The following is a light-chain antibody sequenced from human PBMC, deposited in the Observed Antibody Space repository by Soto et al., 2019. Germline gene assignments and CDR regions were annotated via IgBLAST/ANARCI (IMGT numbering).Light chain of an antibody. J-gene: IGLJ2*01. CDR2: TNN. Sequence: QSVLTQPPSASGTPGQRVTISCSGSSSNIGSNTVNWYQQLPGTAPKLLIYTNNQRPSGVPDRFSGYKSGTSASLAISGLTSEDEDAYYCAAWDDSLNGVVFGGGTKLTVL. CDR1: SSNIGSNT. CDR3: AAWDDSLNGVV. V-gene: IGLV1-44*01.